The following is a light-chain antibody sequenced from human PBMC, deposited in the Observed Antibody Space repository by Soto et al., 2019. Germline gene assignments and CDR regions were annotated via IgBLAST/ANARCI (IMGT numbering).Light chain of an antibody. CDR2: GNS. V-gene: IGLV1-40*01. J-gene: IGLJ2*01. Sequence: QSVLTQPPSVSGTPGQRVTISCTGSSSNIGAGYDVHWYQQLPGTAPKLLIYGNSNRPSGVTDRFSGSKSGTSASLAITGLQAEDEADYYCQSYDSSLNGVVVGGGTKLTVL. CDR1: SSNIGAGYD. CDR3: QSYDSSLNGVV.